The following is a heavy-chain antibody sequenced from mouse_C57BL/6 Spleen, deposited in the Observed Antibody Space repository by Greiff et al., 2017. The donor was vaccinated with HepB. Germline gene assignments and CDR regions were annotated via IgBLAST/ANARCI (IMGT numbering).Heavy chain of an antibody. CDR2: IYPGGGYT. CDR3: AREGYYGSSHYYYAMDY. Sequence: QVQLKESGAELVRPGTSVKMSCKASGYTFTNYWIGWAKQRPGHGLEWIGDIYPGGGYTNYNEKFKGKATLTADKSSSTAYMQFSSLTSEDSAIYYCAREGYYGSSHYYYAMDYWGQGTSVTVSS. CDR1: GYTFTNYW. J-gene: IGHJ4*01. V-gene: IGHV1-63*01. D-gene: IGHD1-1*01.